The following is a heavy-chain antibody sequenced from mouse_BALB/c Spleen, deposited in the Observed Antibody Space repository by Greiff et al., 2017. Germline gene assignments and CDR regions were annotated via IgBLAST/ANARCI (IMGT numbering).Heavy chain of an antibody. V-gene: IGHV3-8*02. CDR2: ISYSGST. CDR1: GDSITSCY. D-gene: IGHD2-4*01. CDR3: ARYYDYDGSAMDY. J-gene: IGHJ4*01. Sequence: EVQLQESGPSLVKPSQTLSLTCSVTGDSITSCYWNWIRKFPGNKLEYMGYISYSGSTYYNPSLKSRISITRDTSKNQYYLQLNSVTTEDTATYYCARYYDYDGSAMDYWGQGTSVTVSS.